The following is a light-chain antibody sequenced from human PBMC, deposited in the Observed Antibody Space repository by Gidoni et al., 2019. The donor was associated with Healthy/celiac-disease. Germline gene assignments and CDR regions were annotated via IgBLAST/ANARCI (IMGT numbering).Light chain of an antibody. V-gene: IGKV3-15*01. CDR1: QRVSSN. CDR3: QQYNNWPPWT. J-gene: IGKJ1*01. Sequence: EIGLTQSPATLSVSPGERATLSCRASQRVSSNLAWYQQKPGHAPRLLIYGASPRATVIPARFSGSGSGPEFTLTLSSLQSEDFAVYYCQQYNNWPPWTFGQGTKVEIK. CDR2: GAS.